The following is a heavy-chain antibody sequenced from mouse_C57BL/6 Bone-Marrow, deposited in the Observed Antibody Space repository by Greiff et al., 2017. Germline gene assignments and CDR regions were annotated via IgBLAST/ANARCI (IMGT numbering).Heavy chain of an antibody. J-gene: IGHJ3*01. CDR2: ISDGGSYT. V-gene: IGHV5-4*01. D-gene: IGHD1-1*01. CDR1: GFTFSSYA. CDR3: AGEEDRGRNYYGSSYVLAY. Sequence: EVQLVESGGGLVKPGGSLKLSCAASGFTFSSYAMSWVRQTPEKRLEWVATISDGGSYTYYPDNVKGRITISRDNAKNNLYLQMSHLKSEDTAVYYCAGEEDRGRNYYGSSYVLAYWGQGTLVTVAA.